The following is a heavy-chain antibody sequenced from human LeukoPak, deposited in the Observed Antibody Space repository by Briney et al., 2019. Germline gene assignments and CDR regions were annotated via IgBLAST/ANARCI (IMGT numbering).Heavy chain of an antibody. CDR2: INPNSGGT. D-gene: IGHD3-3*01. CDR3: ARDRQLSFGVVIPRWFDP. J-gene: IGHJ5*02. Sequence: GASVKVSCTASGYTFTGYYMHWVRQAPGQGLEWMGWINPNSGGTNYAQKFQGRVTMTRDTSISTAYMELSRLRSDDTAVYYCARDRQLSFGVVIPRWFDPWGQGTLVTVSS. CDR1: GYTFTGYY. V-gene: IGHV1-2*02.